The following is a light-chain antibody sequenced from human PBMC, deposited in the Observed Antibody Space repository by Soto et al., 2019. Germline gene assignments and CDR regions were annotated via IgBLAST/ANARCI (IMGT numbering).Light chain of an antibody. V-gene: IGLV2-14*01. CDR1: SSDVGGYNY. J-gene: IGLJ1*01. CDR3: SSYTSSSSYV. CDR2: EVS. Sequence: QSALTQPTSVSGSPGQSITIPCTGTSSDVGGYNYVSWYQQHPGKAPKVMIFEVSNRPSGVSTRFSGSKSGNTASLTISGLQAEDEADYYCSSYTSSSSYVFGTGTKLTVL.